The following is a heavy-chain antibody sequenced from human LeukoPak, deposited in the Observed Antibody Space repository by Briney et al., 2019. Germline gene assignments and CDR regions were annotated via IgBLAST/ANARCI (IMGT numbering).Heavy chain of an antibody. J-gene: IGHJ6*02. D-gene: IGHD6-25*01. CDR2: INHSGST. V-gene: IGHV4-34*01. CDR1: GGSFSGYY. Sequence: SETLSLTCAVYGGSFSGYYWSWIRQPPGKGLEWIGEINHSGSTNYNPSLKSRVTISVDTSKNQFSLKLSSVTAADTAVYCCARHIAAVSYYYYGMDVWGQGTTVTVSS. CDR3: ARHIAAVSYYYYGMDV.